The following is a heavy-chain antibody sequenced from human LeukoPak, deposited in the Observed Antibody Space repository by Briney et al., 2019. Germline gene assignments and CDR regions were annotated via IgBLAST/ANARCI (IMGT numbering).Heavy chain of an antibody. CDR3: ARERGGFSSSWLHDAFDI. CDR2: ISSSGSTI. CDR1: GFTFSSYE. Sequence: VGSLRLSCAASGFTFSSYEMNWVRQAPGKGLEWVSYISSSGSTIYYADSVKGRFTISRDNAKNSLYLQMNSLRAEDTAVYYCARERGGFSSSWLHDAFDIWGQGTMVTVSS. J-gene: IGHJ3*02. D-gene: IGHD6-13*01. V-gene: IGHV3-48*03.